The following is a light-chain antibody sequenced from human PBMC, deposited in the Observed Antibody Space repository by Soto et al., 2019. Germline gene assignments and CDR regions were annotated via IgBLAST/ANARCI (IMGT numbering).Light chain of an antibody. Sequence: QSVLTQPASVSGSPGQSITISCTGTSSDIGAYNYVSWYQHHPGKAPKLIIYDVLSRPSGVSNRFSGSKSANTASLTISGLQAEDEADYYCSSYTSSNTLAVFGTGTKVTVL. CDR1: SSDIGAYNY. V-gene: IGLV2-14*03. CDR2: DVL. CDR3: SSYTSSNTLAV. J-gene: IGLJ1*01.